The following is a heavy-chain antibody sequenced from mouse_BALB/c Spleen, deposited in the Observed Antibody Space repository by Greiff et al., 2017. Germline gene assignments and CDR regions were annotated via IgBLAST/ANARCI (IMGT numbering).Heavy chain of an antibody. CDR3: ARSVYYVYDGFAY. V-gene: IGHV5-17*02. D-gene: IGHD2-2*01. J-gene: IGHJ3*01. CDR2: ISSGSSTI. CDR1: GFTFSSFG. Sequence: EVQGVESGGGLVQPGGSRKLSCAASGFTFSSFGMHWVRQAPEKGLEWVAYISSGSSTIYYADTVKGRFTISRDNTKNTLFLQMTSLRSEDTAMYYCARSVYYVYDGFAYWGQGTLVTVSA.